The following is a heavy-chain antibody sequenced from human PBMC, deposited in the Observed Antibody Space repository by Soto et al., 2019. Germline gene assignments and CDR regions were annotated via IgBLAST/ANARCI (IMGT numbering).Heavy chain of an antibody. D-gene: IGHD4-17*01. V-gene: IGHV3-23*01. CDR1: GFTSSNYA. CDR3: ANNPDPMTTVTYYYYMNV. J-gene: IGHJ6*03. Sequence: GGSLRLSCAASGFTSSNYAMSWVRQAPGKGLEWVSAISRRGASTFYADSVKGRFTISRDNSKNTLYLQMNSLRAEDTAVYYCANNPDPMTTVTYYYYMNVWGKGTTVTVSS. CDR2: ISRRGAST.